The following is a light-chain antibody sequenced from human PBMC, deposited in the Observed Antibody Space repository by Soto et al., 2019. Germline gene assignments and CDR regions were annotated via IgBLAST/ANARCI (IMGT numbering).Light chain of an antibody. V-gene: IGKV3-20*01. CDR1: QSVSSSY. CDR3: QQYGSSPAWT. J-gene: IGKJ1*01. CDR2: GAS. Sequence: IVLIQSPATLSVSPGERATLSCRASQSVSSSYLAWYQQKPGQAPRLLIYGASSRATGIPDRFSGSGSGTDFTLTISRLEPEDFAVYYCQQYGSSPAWTFGQGTKVDIK.